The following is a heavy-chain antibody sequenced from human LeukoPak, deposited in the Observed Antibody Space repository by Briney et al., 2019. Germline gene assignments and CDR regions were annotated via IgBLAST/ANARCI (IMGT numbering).Heavy chain of an antibody. Sequence: PGGSLRLSCAASGFTFSSYWMSWVRQAPGKGLEWVSVIYSGGSTYYADSVKGRFTISRDNSKNTLYLQMNSLRAEDTAVYYCARDSTEGGFDYWGQGTLVTVSS. CDR3: ARDSTEGGFDY. J-gene: IGHJ4*02. CDR1: GFTFSSYW. D-gene: IGHD3-16*01. CDR2: IYSGGST. V-gene: IGHV3-53*01.